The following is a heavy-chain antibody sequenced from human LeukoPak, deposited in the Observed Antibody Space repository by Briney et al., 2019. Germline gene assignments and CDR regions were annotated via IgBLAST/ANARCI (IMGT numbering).Heavy chain of an antibody. CDR1: GLTVSSNY. J-gene: IGHJ4*02. CDR2: IYSGGST. D-gene: IGHD3-22*01. CDR3: ASNNRYDSRFDY. Sequence: GSVRLSCAASGLTVSSNYMSWVRQAPGKGLEGVSVIYSGGSTYYADSVKGRCTISRDNSKNTLYLQMNSLRAEDTAVYYCASNNRYDSRFDYWGQGTLVTVSS. V-gene: IGHV3-66*01.